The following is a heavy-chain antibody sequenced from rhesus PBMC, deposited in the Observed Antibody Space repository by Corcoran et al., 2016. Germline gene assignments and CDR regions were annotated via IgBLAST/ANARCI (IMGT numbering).Heavy chain of an antibody. CDR1: GYSISSNY. Sequence: QVQLQESGPGLVKPSETLSLTCAVSGYSISSNYWSWIRQSPGKGLEWIGCIYGSSGSTYYNPSHKSRVTISRDTSKNQLSLRLSSVTAADTAVYYCATEGGYSGYSSRFDYWGQGVLVTVSS. D-gene: IGHD5-30*01. V-gene: IGHV4-147*01. CDR2: IYGSSGST. J-gene: IGHJ4*01. CDR3: ATEGGYSGYSSRFDY.